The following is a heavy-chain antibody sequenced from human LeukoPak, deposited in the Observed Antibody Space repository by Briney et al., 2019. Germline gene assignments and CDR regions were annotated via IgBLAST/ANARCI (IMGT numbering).Heavy chain of an antibody. D-gene: IGHD3-22*01. Sequence: GGSLRLPCAASGFTFSLYNMNWVRQAPGKGPEWVSAITTSSVYTYYAESVKGRFTISRDNAKNSLYLQMNSLRAEDTAVYYCARDANYDSSGYCFDPWGQGTLVTVSS. J-gene: IGHJ5*02. CDR3: ARDANYDSSGYCFDP. V-gene: IGHV3-21*04. CDR1: GFTFSLYN. CDR2: ITTSSVYT.